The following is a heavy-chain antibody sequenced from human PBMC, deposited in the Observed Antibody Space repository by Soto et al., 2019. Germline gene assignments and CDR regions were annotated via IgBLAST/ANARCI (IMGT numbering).Heavy chain of an antibody. Sequence: SETLSLTCTVSGGSVSSGSYYWIWIRHPPGKGLEWIGYIYYSGSTNYNPSLKSRVTISVDTSKNQFSLKLSSVTAADTAVYYCASGPDYDILTGYPRGNYYFDYWGQGTLVTVSS. V-gene: IGHV4-61*01. CDR3: ASGPDYDILTGYPRGNYYFDY. CDR1: GGSVSSGSYY. CDR2: IYYSGST. D-gene: IGHD3-9*01. J-gene: IGHJ4*02.